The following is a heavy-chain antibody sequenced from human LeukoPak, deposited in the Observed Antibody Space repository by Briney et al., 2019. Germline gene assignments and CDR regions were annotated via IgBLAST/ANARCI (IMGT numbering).Heavy chain of an antibody. CDR3: ARHIRGYGAHFDY. V-gene: IGHV4-59*08. D-gene: IGHD3-10*01. Sequence: PSETLSLTCTVSGGSISSYYWSWIRQPPGKGLEWIGYIYYSGSTNYNPSLKSRVTISVDTSKNQFSLKLSSVTAADTAVYYCARHIRGYGAHFDYWGQGTLVTVSS. CDR1: GGSISSYY. J-gene: IGHJ4*02. CDR2: IYYSGST.